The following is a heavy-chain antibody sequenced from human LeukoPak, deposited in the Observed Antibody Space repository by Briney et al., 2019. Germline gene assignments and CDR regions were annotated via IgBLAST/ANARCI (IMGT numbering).Heavy chain of an antibody. D-gene: IGHD3-22*01. CDR2: INHSGST. J-gene: IGHJ4*02. CDR1: GGSFSGYY. CDR3: ARDGPYYYDSSGYSGGDY. Sequence: SETLSLTCAVYGGSFSGYYWSWIRQPPGKGLEWIGEINHSGSTNYNPSLKSRVTISVDTSKNQFSLKLSSVTAADTAVYYCARDGPYYYDSSGYSGGDYWGQGTLVTVSS. V-gene: IGHV4-34*01.